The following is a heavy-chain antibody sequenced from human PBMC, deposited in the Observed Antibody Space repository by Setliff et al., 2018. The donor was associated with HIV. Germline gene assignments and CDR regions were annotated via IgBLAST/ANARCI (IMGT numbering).Heavy chain of an antibody. CDR2: MNPNSGNT. Sequence: ASVKVSCKASGYTFTNYDINWVRQATGQGLEWTGWMNPNSGNTGYAQKFQGRVTMTRNTSISTAYMELSSLRSEDTAVYYCARCSYVWGSYRMQPWGQGTLVTVSS. D-gene: IGHD3-16*02. CDR1: GYTFTNYD. V-gene: IGHV1-8*02. J-gene: IGHJ5*02. CDR3: ARCSYVWGSYRMQP.